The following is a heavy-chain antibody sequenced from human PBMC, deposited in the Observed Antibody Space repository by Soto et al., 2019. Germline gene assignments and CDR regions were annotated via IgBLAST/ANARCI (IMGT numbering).Heavy chain of an antibody. D-gene: IGHD6-13*01. Sequence: EVQLVESGGGLVQPGGSLRLSCAASGFTFSTYEMNWVRQAPGKGLEWVSYISSSGSTIYYADSVKGRFTISRDNAKNSLYLQMNSLRAEDTAVYYCARDQAAGFFFPYYYGMDVWGQGTTVTVSS. CDR3: ARDQAAGFFFPYYYGMDV. V-gene: IGHV3-48*03. CDR1: GFTFSTYE. CDR2: ISSSGSTI. J-gene: IGHJ6*02.